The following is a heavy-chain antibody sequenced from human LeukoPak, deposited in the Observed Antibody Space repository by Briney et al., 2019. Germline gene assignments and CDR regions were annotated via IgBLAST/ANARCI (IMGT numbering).Heavy chain of an antibody. CDR2: IKQDGSEK. CDR1: GFAFSRYW. D-gene: IGHD1-26*01. CDR3: ARDGSGGSTQYNWFDP. J-gene: IGHJ5*02. V-gene: IGHV3-7*01. Sequence: GGSLRLSCAASGFAFSRYWMAWVRQAPGKGLEWVANIKQDGSEKYYVDSVKGRFIISRDNAKDSLHLQMNSLRVEDMAVYYCARDGSGGSTQYNWFDPWGQGTLVTVSS.